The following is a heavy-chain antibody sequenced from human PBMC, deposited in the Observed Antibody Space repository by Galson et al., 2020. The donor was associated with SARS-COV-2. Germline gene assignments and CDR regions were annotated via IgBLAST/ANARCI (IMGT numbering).Heavy chain of an antibody. Sequence: GGSLRLSCAASGFTFSSYEMNWVRQAPGQGLEWVSSISSSGSTVYYADSVKGRFTISRDNAKKSLYLQMNSLRAEDTALYYCARDPSSSWYNWFDPWGQGTLVTVSS. CDR2: ISSSGSTV. D-gene: IGHD6-13*01. V-gene: IGHV3-48*03. CDR1: GFTFSSYE. CDR3: ARDPSSSWYNWFDP. J-gene: IGHJ5*02.